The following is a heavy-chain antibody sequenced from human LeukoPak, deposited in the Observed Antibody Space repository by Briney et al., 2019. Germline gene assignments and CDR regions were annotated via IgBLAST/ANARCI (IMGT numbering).Heavy chain of an antibody. CDR2: IYPGDSDT. D-gene: IGHD3-3*01. J-gene: IGHJ5*02. CDR3: ARGPAYLYDFWDP. CDR1: GYSFTNYW. Sequence: GESLKISCKSSGYSFTNYWIAWVRQMPGKGLEWMGIIYPGDSDTRYSPSFQGQVTISADKSISTAYLQWSSLKASDTAMYYCARGPAYLYDFWDPWGQGTLVTVSS. V-gene: IGHV5-51*03.